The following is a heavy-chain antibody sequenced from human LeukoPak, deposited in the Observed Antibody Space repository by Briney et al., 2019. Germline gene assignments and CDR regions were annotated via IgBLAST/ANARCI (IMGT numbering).Heavy chain of an antibody. CDR1: GGSISSSNW. Sequence: SETLSLTCAVSGGSISSSNWWSWVRQPPGKGVKGLEWIGTIYYSGSTYYNPSLKSRVTISVDTSKNQFSLKLSSVTAADTAVYYCARGGYSSSWYNFDYWGQGILVTVSS. J-gene: IGHJ4*02. CDR3: ARGGYSSSWYNFDY. D-gene: IGHD6-13*01. V-gene: IGHV4-4*02. CDR2: IYYSGST.